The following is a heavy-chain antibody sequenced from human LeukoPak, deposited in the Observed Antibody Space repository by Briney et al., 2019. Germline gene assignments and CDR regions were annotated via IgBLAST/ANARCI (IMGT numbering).Heavy chain of an antibody. D-gene: IGHD3-10*01. CDR2: INTNTGNP. V-gene: IGHV7-4-1*02. CDR3: ARGSLLWFGELDISWGAAFDI. Sequence: ASVNVSCKASGYTFTSYAMNWVRQAPGQGLEWMGWINTNTGNPTYAQGFTGRFVFSLDTSVSTAYLQISSLKAEDTAVYYCARGSLLWFGELDISWGAAFDIWGQGTMVTVSS. J-gene: IGHJ3*02. CDR1: GYTFTSYA.